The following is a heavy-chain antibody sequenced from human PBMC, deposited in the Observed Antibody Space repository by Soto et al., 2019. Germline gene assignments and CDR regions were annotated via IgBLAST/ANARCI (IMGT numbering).Heavy chain of an antibody. Sequence: QVQLVESGGGVVQPGRSLRLSCAASGFTFSTYAMHWVRQAPGKGLEWVAVISYSGSNKANVDSVKGRFTISRDTTKNTLYLQIISVRVEATAVYYCVRGVREDIAVVIGARPGDYGMNVWGHGTTVTVSS. CDR3: VRGVREDIAVVIGARPGDYGMNV. J-gene: IGHJ6*02. CDR2: ISYSGSNK. D-gene: IGHD2-15*01. V-gene: IGHV3-30-3*01. CDR1: GFTFSTYA.